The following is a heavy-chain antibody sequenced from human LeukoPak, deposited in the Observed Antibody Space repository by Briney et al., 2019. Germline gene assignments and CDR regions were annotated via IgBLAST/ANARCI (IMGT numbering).Heavy chain of an antibody. J-gene: IGHJ4*02. Sequence: GGSLRLSCAASGFTFSSYAMHWVRQAPGKGLEWVAVISYDGSNKYYADSVKGRFTISRDNSKNTLYLQMNSLRAEDTAVYYCARGGSFRPFDYWGQGTLVTVSS. D-gene: IGHD3-10*01. CDR3: ARGGSFRPFDY. CDR2: ISYDGSNK. CDR1: GFTFSSYA. V-gene: IGHV3-30-3*01.